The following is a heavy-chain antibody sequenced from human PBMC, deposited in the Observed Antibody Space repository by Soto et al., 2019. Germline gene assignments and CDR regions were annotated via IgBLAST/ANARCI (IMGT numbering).Heavy chain of an antibody. CDR3: ARALDTAMVDY. J-gene: IGHJ4*02. Sequence: SEILSLTCTVSGGSISIYYWSWIRQPPGKGLEWIGYIYYSGSTNYNPSLKSRVTISVDTSKNQFSLKLSSVTAADTAVYYCARALDTAMVDYWGQGTLVTVSS. V-gene: IGHV4-59*01. D-gene: IGHD5-18*01. CDR2: IYYSGST. CDR1: GGSISIYY.